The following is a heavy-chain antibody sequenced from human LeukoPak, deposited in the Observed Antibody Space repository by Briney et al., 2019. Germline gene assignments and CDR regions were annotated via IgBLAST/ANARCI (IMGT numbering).Heavy chain of an antibody. V-gene: IGHV3-53*01. J-gene: IGHJ6*03. Sequence: PGGSLRLSCAASGFTVSSNYMSWVRQAPGKGLEWVSVIYSGGSTYYADSVKGRFTISRDNSKNTLYPQMNSLRAEDTAVYYCARTSGYSSSWSNYYYMDVWGKGTTVTVSS. D-gene: IGHD6-13*01. CDR1: GFTVSSNY. CDR3: ARTSGYSSSWSNYYYMDV. CDR2: IYSGGST.